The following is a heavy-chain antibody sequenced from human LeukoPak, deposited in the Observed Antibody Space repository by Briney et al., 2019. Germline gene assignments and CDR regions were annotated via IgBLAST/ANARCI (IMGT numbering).Heavy chain of an antibody. Sequence: PGGSLRLSCAASGFTVSSNYMSWVRQAPGKGLEWVAVISYDGSNKYYADSVKGRFTISRDNSKNTLYLQMNSLRAEDTAVYYCARESQWELDYWGQGTLVTVSS. J-gene: IGHJ4*02. D-gene: IGHD1-26*01. CDR1: GFTVSSNY. CDR3: ARESQWELDY. V-gene: IGHV3-30*03. CDR2: ISYDGSNK.